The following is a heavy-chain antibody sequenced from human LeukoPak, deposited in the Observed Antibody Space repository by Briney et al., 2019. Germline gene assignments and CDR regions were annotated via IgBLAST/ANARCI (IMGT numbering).Heavy chain of an antibody. D-gene: IGHD2-2*01. CDR3: ARGPGYCSSTSCSGGIVY. Sequence: QPGGSLRLSCAASGFTFSSYAMHLVRQAPGKGLEWVAVISYHGSNKYYADSVKGRFTISRDNSKNTLYLQMNSLRAEDTAVYYCARGPGYCSSTSCSGGIVYWGQGTLVTVSS. CDR2: ISYHGSNK. V-gene: IGHV3-30-3*01. CDR1: GFTFSSYA. J-gene: IGHJ4*02.